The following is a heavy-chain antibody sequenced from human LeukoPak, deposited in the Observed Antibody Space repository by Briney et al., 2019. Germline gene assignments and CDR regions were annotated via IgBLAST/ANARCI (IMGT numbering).Heavy chain of an antibody. Sequence: PGGSLRLSCAVSGFTVSGNYMSWVRQAPGKGLEWVSVMYSTGSTDYADSVKGRFTIFRDNSKNTLYLQMNNLRAEDTAVYYCAREVGPYSSTLRGQWGQGTLVTVSS. CDR1: GFTVSGNY. CDR2: MYSTGST. J-gene: IGHJ4*02. V-gene: IGHV3-53*01. D-gene: IGHD2-2*01. CDR3: AREVGPYSSTLRGQ.